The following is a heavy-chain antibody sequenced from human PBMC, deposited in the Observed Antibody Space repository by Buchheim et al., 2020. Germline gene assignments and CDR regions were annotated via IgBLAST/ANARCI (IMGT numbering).Heavy chain of an antibody. J-gene: IGHJ5*02. CDR3: AKSIVVPATYNAVLDH. V-gene: IGHV3-23*01. CDR2: TSGSDGAT. D-gene: IGHD2-2*01. CDR1: GFSFSTYP. Sequence: EVQLLESGGGLVQPGGSLRLSCAASGFSFSTYPMAWVRQAPGKGLEWVSATSGSDGATYYADSVKGRFTISRDNSKNTLSLRMNSLRAEETAVNYCAKSIVVPATYNAVLDHWGE.